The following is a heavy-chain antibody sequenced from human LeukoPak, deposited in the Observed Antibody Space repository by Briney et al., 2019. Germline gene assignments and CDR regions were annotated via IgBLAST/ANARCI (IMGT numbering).Heavy chain of an antibody. CDR1: GFTFSDDY. V-gene: IGHV3-11*01. J-gene: IGHJ4*02. CDR2: ISSDGSTI. CDR3: AKGSSIAARFD. D-gene: IGHD6-6*01. Sequence: GGSLRLSCAASGFTFSDDYMSWIRQAPGKGPEWVSYISSDGSTIFYADSVKGRFTISRDNAKNSLFLQMNSLRAEDTAVYYCAKGSSIAARFDWGQGTLVTVPS.